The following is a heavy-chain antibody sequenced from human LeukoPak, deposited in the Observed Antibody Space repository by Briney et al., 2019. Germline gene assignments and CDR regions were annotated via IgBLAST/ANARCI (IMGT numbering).Heavy chain of an antibody. V-gene: IGHV4-61*02. CDR1: GGSISSGSYY. D-gene: IGHD1-26*01. CDR2: IYTSGST. J-gene: IGHJ4*02. Sequence: ASETLSLTCTVSGGSISSGSYYWSWIRQPAGKGLEWIGRIYTSGSTNYNPSLKSRVTISVDTSKNQFSLKLTSVTAADTAVYYCARAIEVGAMTPFDYWGQGTLVTVSS. CDR3: ARAIEVGAMTPFDY.